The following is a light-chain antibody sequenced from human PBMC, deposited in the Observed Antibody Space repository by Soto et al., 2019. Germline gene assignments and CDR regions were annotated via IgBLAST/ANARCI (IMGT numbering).Light chain of an antibody. CDR3: QQYNTSPIT. V-gene: IGKV3-20*01. CDR1: QSITSNY. CDR2: GSS. Sequence: EIVLTQAPGTLSLSPGERATLSCRASQSITSNYLAWYQQKPGQAPRLLIYGSSSRATGIPDRFSGSGSGTDFTLTISRLEPEDFAVYYCQQYNTSPITFGQGTRLELK. J-gene: IGKJ5*01.